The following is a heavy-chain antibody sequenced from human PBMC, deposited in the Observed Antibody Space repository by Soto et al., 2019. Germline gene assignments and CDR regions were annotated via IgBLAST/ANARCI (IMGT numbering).Heavy chain of an antibody. Sequence: GGSLRLSCTTSGFTFNTYGMHWVRQAPGKGLEWVSSISSSSSYIYYADSVRGRFTISRDNAKNSLYLQMNSLRAEDTAVYYCARVSYNWNYDYWGQGTLVTVSS. CDR2: ISSSSSYI. D-gene: IGHD1-7*01. CDR3: ARVSYNWNYDY. CDR1: GFTFNTYG. V-gene: IGHV3-21*01. J-gene: IGHJ4*02.